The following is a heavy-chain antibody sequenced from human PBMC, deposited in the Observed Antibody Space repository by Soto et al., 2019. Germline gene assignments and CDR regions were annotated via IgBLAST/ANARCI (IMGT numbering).Heavy chain of an antibody. J-gene: IGHJ4*02. V-gene: IGHV2-5*02. CDR3: THRPRGYAYYFDS. CDR2: IYWDEDK. CDR1: GFSLSTRGVA. Sequence: QITLKESGPPLVKPTQTRTLTCTFSGFSLSTRGVAVGWFRQPPGKALEWLALIYWDEDKWYSPSLKSRLTNTDDTAQNHAVLPMTNMDPLGTATYFLTHRPRGYAYYFDSWGQGTLVTVSS. D-gene: IGHD5-12*01.